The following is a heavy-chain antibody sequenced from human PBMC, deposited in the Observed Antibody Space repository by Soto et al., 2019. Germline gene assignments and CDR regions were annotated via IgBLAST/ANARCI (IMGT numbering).Heavy chain of an antibody. D-gene: IGHD4-17*01. J-gene: IGHJ4*02. V-gene: IGHV4-30-4*01. Sequence: SETLSLTCTVSGGSISSGDYYWSWIRQPPGKGLEWIGYIYYSGSTYYNPSLKSRVTMSVDTSKNQFSLKLNSVTAADTALYYCARGLSAATVVTCYFDYWGQGTLVTVSS. CDR2: IYYSGST. CDR3: ARGLSAATVVTCYFDY. CDR1: GGSISSGDYY.